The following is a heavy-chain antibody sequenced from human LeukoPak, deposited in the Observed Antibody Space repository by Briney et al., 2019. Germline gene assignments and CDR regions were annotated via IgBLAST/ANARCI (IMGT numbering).Heavy chain of an antibody. Sequence: GGSLRLSCAASGFTFSSYAMSWVRQAPGKGLEWVSAISGSGGSTYYADSVKGRFTISRDNSKNTLYLQMNSLRAEDTAVYYCAKAYLHYVILTGSDYWGQGTLVTVSS. CDR1: GFTFSSYA. CDR3: AKAYLHYVILTGSDY. V-gene: IGHV3-23*01. J-gene: IGHJ4*02. CDR2: ISGSGGST. D-gene: IGHD3-9*01.